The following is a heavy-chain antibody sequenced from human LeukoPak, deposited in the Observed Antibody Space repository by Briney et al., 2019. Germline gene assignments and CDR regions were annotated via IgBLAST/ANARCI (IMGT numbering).Heavy chain of an antibody. V-gene: IGHV1-46*01. CDR2: INPSGGST. CDR1: GYTFTSYY. CDR3: ARGPVYDSSGYYYDSWFDP. D-gene: IGHD3-22*01. Sequence: ASVKVSCKASGYTFTSYYMHWVRQAPGQGLEWMGIINPSGGSTSYAQKFQGRVTMTRDTSTSTVYMELSSLRSEDTVVYYCARGPVYDSSGYYYDSWFDPWGQGTLVTVSS. J-gene: IGHJ5*02.